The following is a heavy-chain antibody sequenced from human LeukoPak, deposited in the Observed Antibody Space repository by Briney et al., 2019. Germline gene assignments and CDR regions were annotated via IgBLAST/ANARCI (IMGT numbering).Heavy chain of an antibody. CDR1: GGSISSGDYF. J-gene: IGHJ3*02. V-gene: IGHV4-30-4*08. CDR3: ARLPNNGFWSSSYSGAFEI. Sequence: SETLSLTCTVSGGSISSGDYFWSWIRQPPGKGLEWIGYIYYSGSTYYNPSLKSRVTISVDTSKNQFSLKLRSVTAADTAVYYCARLPNNGFWSSSYSGAFEIWGQGTMVTVSS. CDR2: IYYSGST. D-gene: IGHD3-3*01.